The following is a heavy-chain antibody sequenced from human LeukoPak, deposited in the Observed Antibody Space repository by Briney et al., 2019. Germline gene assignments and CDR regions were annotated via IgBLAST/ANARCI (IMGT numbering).Heavy chain of an antibody. J-gene: IGHJ4*02. V-gene: IGHV3-7*01. CDR2: IKHDGSEE. CDR1: GFIFTNYF. CDR3: ATDRGWRTSGYYLYYFEY. D-gene: IGHD3-3*01. Sequence: GGSLRLSCAASGFIFTNYFMSWVRQAPGKGLEWVASIKHDGSEEYYVDSVRGRFTISRDNTMNSLYLQMSSLRAEDTAVYYCATDRGWRTSGYYLYYFEYWGQGTLVTFSS.